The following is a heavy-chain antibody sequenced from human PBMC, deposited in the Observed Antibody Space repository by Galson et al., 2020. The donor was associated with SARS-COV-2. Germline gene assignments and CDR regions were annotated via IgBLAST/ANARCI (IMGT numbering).Heavy chain of an antibody. J-gene: IGHJ4*02. V-gene: IGHV4-30-4*07. CDR2: IYYTGST. CDR1: GGSIGSGGYS. CDR3: ARDKGLKVD. D-gene: IGHD1-26*01. Sequence: SETLSLTCAVSGGSIGSGGYSWSWIRQPPGKGLEWIGYIYYTGSTYYNPSLKSRVTISVDTSKTQFSLKLSSLTAADTAVYYCARDKGLKVDWGQGTLVTVS.